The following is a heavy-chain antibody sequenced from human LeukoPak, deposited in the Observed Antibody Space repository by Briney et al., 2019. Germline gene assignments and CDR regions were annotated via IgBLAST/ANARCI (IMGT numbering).Heavy chain of an antibody. CDR1: GFTFSSYG. Sequence: GGSLRLSCAASGFTFSSYGMHWVRQAPGKGLEWVAVISYDGSNKYYADSVKGRFTISRDNSKNTLYLQMNSLRAEDTAVYYCAKDRIVGAFEIWGQGTMVTVSS. J-gene: IGHJ3*02. CDR2: ISYDGSNK. D-gene: IGHD1-26*01. V-gene: IGHV3-30*18. CDR3: AKDRIVGAFEI.